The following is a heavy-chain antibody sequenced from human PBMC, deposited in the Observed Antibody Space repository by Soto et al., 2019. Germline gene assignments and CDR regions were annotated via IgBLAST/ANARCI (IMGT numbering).Heavy chain of an antibody. Sequence: ASVKVSCKASGYTITSYGISWVRQAPGQGLEWMGWISAYNGNTNYAQKLQGRVTMTTDTSTSTAYMELRSLRSDDTAVYYCARDLDEGITIFGVVIMQSYGMDVWGQGTTVTVSS. CDR2: ISAYNGNT. V-gene: IGHV1-18*01. D-gene: IGHD3-3*01. J-gene: IGHJ6*02. CDR3: ARDLDEGITIFGVVIMQSYGMDV. CDR1: GYTITSYG.